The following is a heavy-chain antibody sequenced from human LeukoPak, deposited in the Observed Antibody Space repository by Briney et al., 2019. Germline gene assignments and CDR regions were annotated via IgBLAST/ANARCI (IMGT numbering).Heavy chain of an antibody. V-gene: IGHV4-39*01. J-gene: IGHJ6*02. CDR2: IYYSGNT. CDR1: GGSISSSSCS. CDR3: ARHLGQWLRAGMDV. D-gene: IGHD6-19*01. Sequence: PSETLSLTCTVSGGSISSSSCSWGWIRQPPGKGLEWIGSIYYSGNTYYNPSLKSRVTISLDTSKNHFSLRLSSVTAADTAVYYCARHLGQWLRAGMDVWGQGTTVTVSS.